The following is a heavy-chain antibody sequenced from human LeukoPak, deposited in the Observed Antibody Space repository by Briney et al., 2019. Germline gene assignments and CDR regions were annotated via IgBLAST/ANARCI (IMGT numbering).Heavy chain of an antibody. CDR1: GFTFGSYE. CDR2: ISSSGSTI. D-gene: IGHD1-26*01. Sequence: PGGSLRLSCAASGFTFGSYEMNWVRQAPGKGLEWVSYISSSGSTIYYADSVKGRFTISRDNSKNTLYLQMNSLTAEDTAVYYCAKDGGSLTYYFDYWGQGTLVTVSS. J-gene: IGHJ4*02. CDR3: AKDGGSLTYYFDY. V-gene: IGHV3-48*03.